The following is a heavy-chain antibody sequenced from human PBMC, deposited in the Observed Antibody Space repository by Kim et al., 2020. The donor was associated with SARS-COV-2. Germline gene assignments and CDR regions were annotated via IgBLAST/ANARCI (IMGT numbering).Heavy chain of an antibody. V-gene: IGHV3-30*01. J-gene: IGHJ4*02. D-gene: IGHD6-19*01. Sequence: ADSVKERFTITRSNSKNTLYWEMISLRAEDKAVYYCVGDRSGYTGGFDYWGQGTLVTVSS. CDR3: VGDRSGYTGGFDY.